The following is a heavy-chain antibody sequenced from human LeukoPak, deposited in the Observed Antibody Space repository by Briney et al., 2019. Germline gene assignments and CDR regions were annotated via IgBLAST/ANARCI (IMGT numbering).Heavy chain of an antibody. CDR1: GFTFSSYW. V-gene: IGHV3-7*01. Sequence: GGSLRLSCAASGFTFSSYWMSWVRQAPGKGLEWVANIKQDGSEKYYLDSAKGRFTISRDNAKNSLYLQMNSLRAEDTAVYYCARDWRTSHCYLYWGQGTLVTVSS. D-gene: IGHD2-21*02. J-gene: IGHJ4*02. CDR3: ARDWRTSHCYLY. CDR2: IKQDGSEK.